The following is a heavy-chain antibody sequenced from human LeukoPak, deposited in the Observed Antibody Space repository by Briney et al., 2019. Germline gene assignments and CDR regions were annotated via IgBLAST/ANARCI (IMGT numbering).Heavy chain of an antibody. CDR1: GGPISTFY. CDR2: IHDSGNA. J-gene: IGHJ4*02. D-gene: IGHD2-15*01. Sequence: SETLSLTCNVSGGPISTFYWSWIRQPPGKGLEWIVHIHDSGNAMYNPSLKSRVTTSLDTSKNQFSLNLRSVTAADTAVYYCARGGLGWPYFDYWGQGALVTVSS. V-gene: IGHV4-4*09. CDR3: ARGGLGWPYFDY.